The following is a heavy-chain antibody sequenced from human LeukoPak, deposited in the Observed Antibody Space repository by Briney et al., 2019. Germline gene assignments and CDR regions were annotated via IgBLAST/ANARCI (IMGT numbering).Heavy chain of an antibody. CDR2: INHSGST. CDR1: GGSFSGYY. V-gene: IGHV4-34*01. CDR3: ARWPLTTVTTPVDY. J-gene: IGHJ4*02. D-gene: IGHD4-17*01. Sequence: SSATLSLTCGVYGGSFSGYYWSWIRQPPGKGLEWIGEINHSGSTNYNPSLKSRVTISVDTSKNQFSLKLSSVTAADTAVYYCARWPLTTVTTPVDYWGQGTLVTVSS.